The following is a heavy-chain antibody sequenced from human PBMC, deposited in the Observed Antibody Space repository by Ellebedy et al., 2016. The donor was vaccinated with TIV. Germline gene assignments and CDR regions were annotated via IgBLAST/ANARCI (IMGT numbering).Heavy chain of an antibody. CDR1: GYTFTNYA. CDR3: ARVYGAFNWFDP. J-gene: IGHJ5*02. V-gene: IGHV1-3*01. D-gene: IGHD3-10*01. Sequence: AASVKVSCKASGYTFTNYAMHWVRQAHGQRLEWMGWINAGNGNTKYSQKFQGRVTITRDTSASTAYMELSSLRSEDTAVYYCARVYGAFNWFDPWGQGTLVTVSS. CDR2: INAGNGNT.